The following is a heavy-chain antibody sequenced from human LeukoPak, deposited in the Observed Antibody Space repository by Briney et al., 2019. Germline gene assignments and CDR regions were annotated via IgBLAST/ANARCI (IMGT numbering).Heavy chain of an antibody. D-gene: IGHD4-17*01. CDR1: GFTFSSYA. CDR3: ARDRFCCYGDTETYYYYYGMDV. CDR2: ISYDGSNK. J-gene: IGHJ6*02. Sequence: PGGSLRLSCAASGFTFSSYAMHWVRQAPGKGQEWVAVISYDGSNKYYADSVKGRFTISRDNSKNTLYLQMNSLRAENTAVYYCARDRFCCYGDTETYYYYYGMDVRGQGTTVTVSS. V-gene: IGHV3-30-3*01.